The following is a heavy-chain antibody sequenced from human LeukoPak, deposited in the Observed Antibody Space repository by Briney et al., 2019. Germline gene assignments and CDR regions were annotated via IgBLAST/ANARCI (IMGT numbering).Heavy chain of an antibody. CDR3: AKDSGGPNYIFDH. CDR2: ISYDGSNK. V-gene: IGHV3-30*18. D-gene: IGHD3-10*01. J-gene: IGHJ4*02. CDR1: GFTFISYG. Sequence: GGSLRLSCAASGFTFISYGIHWVRQAPGKGLEWVAVISYDGSNKYYADSVKGRFTISRHNSKNTLHLQMSNLRAEDTAVYYCAKDSGGPNYIFDHWGQGTLVTVSS.